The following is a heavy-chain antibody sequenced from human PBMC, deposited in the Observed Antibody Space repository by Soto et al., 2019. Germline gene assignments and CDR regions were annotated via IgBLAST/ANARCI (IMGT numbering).Heavy chain of an antibody. CDR1: GFTFSSYA. V-gene: IGHV3-23*01. J-gene: IGHJ4*02. CDR3: AMSRTSVTTGLDY. CDR2: ISGSGGST. D-gene: IGHD4-17*01. Sequence: EVQLLESGGGLVQPGGSLRLSCAASGFTFSSYAMSWVRQAPGKGLEWVSAISGSGGSTYYADSVKGRFTISRDNSKNTLYLQMNSLRAEDTAVYYCAMSRTSVTTGLDYWGQGTLVTVSS.